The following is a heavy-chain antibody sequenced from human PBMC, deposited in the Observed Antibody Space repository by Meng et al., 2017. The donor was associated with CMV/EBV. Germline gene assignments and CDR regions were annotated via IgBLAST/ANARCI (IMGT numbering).Heavy chain of an antibody. CDR2: INHSGST. Sequence: VRLEQWGAGLLKPSASPSLTRVVYGGSFSGYYWSWIRQPPGKGLEWIGEINHSGSTNYNPSLKSRVTISVDTSKNQFSLKLSSVTAADTAVYYCARVWDSGWDYWGQGTLVTVSS. V-gene: IGHV4-34*01. D-gene: IGHD3-22*01. CDR3: ARVWDSGWDY. CDR1: GGSFSGYY. J-gene: IGHJ4*02.